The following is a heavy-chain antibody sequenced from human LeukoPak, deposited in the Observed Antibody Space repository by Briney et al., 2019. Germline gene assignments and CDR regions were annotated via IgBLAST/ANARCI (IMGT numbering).Heavy chain of an antibody. D-gene: IGHD2-2*01. V-gene: IGHV3-23*01. CDR2: ISVCGGST. CDR1: GFTFSSYA. CDR3: ARLGYCSSTSCYQSGFDP. J-gene: IGHJ5*02. Sequence: GGSLRLSCAVSGFTFSSYAMSWVRQAPGKGLELVSAISVCGGSTYYADSVKGRFTISRDNSKNTLYLQMNSLRAEDTAVYYCARLGYCSSTSCYQSGFDPWGQGTLVTVSS.